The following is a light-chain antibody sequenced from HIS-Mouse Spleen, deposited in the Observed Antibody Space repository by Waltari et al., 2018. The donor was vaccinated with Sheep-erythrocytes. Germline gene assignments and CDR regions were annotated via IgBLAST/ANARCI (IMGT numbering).Light chain of an antibody. Sequence: QSVLTQPPSASGTPGQRVTTSCSGSSSNIGSNTVHWYQQLPGTAPKLPIYSNNQRPSGVPDRFSGSKSGTSASLAISGLQSEDEADYYCAAWDDSLNGYVFGTGTKVTVL. CDR1: SSNIGSNT. CDR2: SNN. CDR3: AAWDDSLNGYV. J-gene: IGLJ1*01. V-gene: IGLV1-44*01.